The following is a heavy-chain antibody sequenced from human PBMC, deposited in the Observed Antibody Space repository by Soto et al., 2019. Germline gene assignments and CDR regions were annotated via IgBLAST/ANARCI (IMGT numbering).Heavy chain of an antibody. Sequence: GESLKISCKASGYDFARTWIGWVRQLPGKGLDWLGIIYPGDSETRYSPSFRGQVTFSVDMSISTAYLQWISLKTSDIAIYYCARLVGAYDSYFDHWGQGTRVTVSS. D-gene: IGHD5-12*01. CDR3: ARLVGAYDSYFDH. V-gene: IGHV5-51*01. CDR2: IYPGDSET. CDR1: GYDFARTW. J-gene: IGHJ4*02.